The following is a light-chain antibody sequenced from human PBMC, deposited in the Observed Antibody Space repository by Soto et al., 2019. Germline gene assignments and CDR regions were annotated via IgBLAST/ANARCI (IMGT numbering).Light chain of an antibody. J-gene: IGKJ5*01. CDR3: HQSYSTPPT. CDR2: AAS. Sequence: AIQMTQSPSSVSASTGDRATISCRATQTIYSYLAWYQQKPGKPPNLLIYAASTLQSGVPSRFNGSGSGTDFTLTITALQSEDSATYYCHQSYSTPPTFGQGTRLEIK. V-gene: IGKV1-8*01. CDR1: QTIYSY.